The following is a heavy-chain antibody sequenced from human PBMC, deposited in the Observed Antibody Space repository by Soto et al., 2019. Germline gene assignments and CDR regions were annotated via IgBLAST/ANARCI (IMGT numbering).Heavy chain of an antibody. D-gene: IGHD1-26*01. CDR2: TRNKANSYTT. V-gene: IGHV3-72*01. CDR1: GFTFSDHY. CDR3: ARDLGGSYSDAFDI. Sequence: GGSLRLSCAASGFTFSDHYMDWVRQAPGKGLEWVGRTRNKANSYTTEYAASVKGRFTISRDDSKNSLYLQMYSLKTEDTAVYYCARDLGGSYSDAFDIWGQGTMVTVSS. J-gene: IGHJ3*02.